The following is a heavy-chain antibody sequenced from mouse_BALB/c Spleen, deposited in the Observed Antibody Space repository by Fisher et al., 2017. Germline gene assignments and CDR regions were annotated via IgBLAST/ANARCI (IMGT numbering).Heavy chain of an antibody. Sequence: KFKGKATLTVDKSSSTAYIQLSSLTSEDSAVYYCPYGTTLGGMDYWGQGTSVTVSS. D-gene: IGHD2-1*01. CDR3: SEDSAVYYCPYGTTLGGMDY. J-gene: IGHJ4*01. V-gene: IGHV1-69*02.